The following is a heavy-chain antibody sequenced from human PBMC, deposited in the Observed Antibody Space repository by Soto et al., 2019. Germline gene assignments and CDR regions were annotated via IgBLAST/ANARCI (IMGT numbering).Heavy chain of an antibody. J-gene: IGHJ4*02. CDR3: AHRVLRTVFGLVTTTAIYFDF. Sequence: QITVNESGPTQVKPRQTLTLTCTFSGFSLTTSGVGVGWIRQSPGKAPEWLALIYWDDDNRHSPSLKSRLTLTQDTPMIQVVITMADLDPADTATYYCAHRVLRTVFGLVTTTAIYFDFWCQGTPVAVSS. CDR1: GFSLTTSGVG. CDR2: IYWDDDN. V-gene: IGHV2-5*02. D-gene: IGHD3-3*01.